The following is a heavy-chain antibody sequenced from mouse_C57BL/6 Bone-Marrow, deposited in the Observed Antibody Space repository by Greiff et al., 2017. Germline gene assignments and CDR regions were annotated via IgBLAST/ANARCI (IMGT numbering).Heavy chain of an antibody. Sequence: VQLQQPGAELAKPGASVKMSCKASGYTFTSYWITWVKQRLGQGLEWIGDIYPTSGRTNYNEKFKSKAILTVDTSSNTAYMQLSSLTSEDSAVIYSTRSVTLGRSFDYWGQDTTLTVST. CDR2: IYPTSGRT. V-gene: IGHV1-55*01. J-gene: IGHJ2*01. D-gene: IGHD4-1*01. CDR3: TRSVTLGRSFDY. CDR1: GYTFTSYW.